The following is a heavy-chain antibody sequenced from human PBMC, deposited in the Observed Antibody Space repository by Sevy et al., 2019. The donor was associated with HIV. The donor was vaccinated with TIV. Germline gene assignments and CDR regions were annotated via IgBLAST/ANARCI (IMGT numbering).Heavy chain of an antibody. CDR1: GYTFSSYG. D-gene: IGHD3-10*01. V-gene: IGHV1-18*01. CDR2: IVTYNGNI. Sequence: ASVKVSCKASGYTFSSYGISWVRQVPGQGLEWMGWIVTYNGNIKYSQKVQDRVTMTTDTSTSTAYMELRSLTSDDTAVYFCARISTLRGKSNWFDPWGQGTLVTVSS. CDR3: ARISTLRGKSNWFDP. J-gene: IGHJ5*02.